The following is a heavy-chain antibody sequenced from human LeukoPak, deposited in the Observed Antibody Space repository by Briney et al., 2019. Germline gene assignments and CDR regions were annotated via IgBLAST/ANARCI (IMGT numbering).Heavy chain of an antibody. CDR3: ARTSPGYTYGLLDY. CDR2: ISNSGGTT. Sequence: GGSLRLSCAASGFTFSNYAMSWVRQAPGKGLEWVSCISNSGGTTYHTDSVKGRFAISRDSSKNTLFLQMSSLRVEDTAVYYCARTSPGYTYGLLDYWGQGTLVTVSS. CDR1: GFTFSNYA. J-gene: IGHJ4*02. D-gene: IGHD5-18*01. V-gene: IGHV3-23*01.